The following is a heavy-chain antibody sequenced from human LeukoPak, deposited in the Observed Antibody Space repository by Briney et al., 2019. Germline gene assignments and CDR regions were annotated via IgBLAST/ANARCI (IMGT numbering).Heavy chain of an antibody. Sequence: PGGSLRLSCAASGFTFSSYDMTWVRQAPGKGLEWVSAISGNGGSTYYADSVKGRFTISRDNSKNTLYLQMNSLRAEDTAVYYCAKFKGGYGDYDHDYYYYYGMDVWGQGTTVTVSS. CDR3: AKFKGGYGDYDHDYYYYYGMDV. D-gene: IGHD4-17*01. V-gene: IGHV3-23*01. J-gene: IGHJ6*02. CDR2: ISGNGGST. CDR1: GFTFSSYD.